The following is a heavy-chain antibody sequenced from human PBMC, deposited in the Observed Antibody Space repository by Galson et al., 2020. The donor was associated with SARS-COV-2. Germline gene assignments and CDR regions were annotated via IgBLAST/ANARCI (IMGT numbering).Heavy chain of an antibody. CDR1: GFTFSSYW. Sequence: GESLKISCAASGFTFSSYWMTWVRQAPGKGLEWLAYITNRGSTIHYADSVKGRFTISRDNARNSLLLQMNSLTGEDTARYYCATWGCSGGSCFAGAYFDHWGPGTMVTVSS. CDR3: ATWGCSGGSCFAGAYFDH. CDR2: ITNRGSTI. D-gene: IGHD2-15*01. V-gene: IGHV3-48*04. J-gene: IGHJ4*02.